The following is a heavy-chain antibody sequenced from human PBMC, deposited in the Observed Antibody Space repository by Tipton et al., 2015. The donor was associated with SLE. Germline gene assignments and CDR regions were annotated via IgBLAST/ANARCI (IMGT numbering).Heavy chain of an antibody. CDR2: IHTSGKI. Sequence: TLSLTCNVSGDSITSYYWSWSRQPAGKGMEWIGRIHTSGKISYNPSLKSRVTMSLDTSKNQFSLRLSSVTAADTAVYYCARIIAGHGDAFDVWGQGTMVTVSS. CDR3: ARIIAGHGDAFDV. V-gene: IGHV4-4*07. J-gene: IGHJ3*01. CDR1: GDSITSYY.